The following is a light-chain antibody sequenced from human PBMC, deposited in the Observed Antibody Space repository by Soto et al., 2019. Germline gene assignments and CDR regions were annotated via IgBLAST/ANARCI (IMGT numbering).Light chain of an antibody. CDR3: QQFGRSPPSWT. Sequence: ETVLTQSPGTLSLSPGERATLSCRASQSVSSNYLAWYQQKPGQAPRLLMYGASTRATGIPDRFSGSGSGTHFTLTISTLETEDFAVYYCQQFGRSPPSWTFGQGTKVEIK. CDR2: GAS. V-gene: IGKV3-20*01. CDR1: QSVSSNY. J-gene: IGKJ1*01.